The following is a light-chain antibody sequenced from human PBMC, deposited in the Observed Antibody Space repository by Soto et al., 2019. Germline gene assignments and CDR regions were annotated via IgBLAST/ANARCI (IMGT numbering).Light chain of an antibody. J-gene: IGKJ3*01. Sequence: DIQMTQSPSSQSASVGDRVTITCRASQRINRFLNWFQQKPGKAPKLLIYAAVNLENGVPGRFSGSGSGTDFTLTSSSLQPEDFATYYCQETYTIPFTFGPGTRVDIK. V-gene: IGKV1-39*01. CDR3: QETYTIPFT. CDR1: QRINRF. CDR2: AAV.